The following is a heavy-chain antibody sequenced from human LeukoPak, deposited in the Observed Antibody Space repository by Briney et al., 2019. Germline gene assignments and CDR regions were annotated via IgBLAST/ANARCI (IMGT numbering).Heavy chain of an antibody. D-gene: IGHD6-19*01. CDR1: GGSISSINSGTYY. V-gene: IGHV4-61*02. J-gene: IGHJ4*02. Sequence: SSETLSLTCSVSGGSISSINSGTYYWSWIRQPAGKGLEWIGRIYAGGSINYNPSLNGRVTISIDRSKNQFSLKLSSVTAADTAVYYCARIDSSGWFRGGDYWGQGTLVTVSS. CDR3: ARIDSSGWFRGGDY. CDR2: IYAGGSI.